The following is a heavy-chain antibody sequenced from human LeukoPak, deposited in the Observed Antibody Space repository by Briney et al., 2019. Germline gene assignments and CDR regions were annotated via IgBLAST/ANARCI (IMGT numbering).Heavy chain of an antibody. CDR2: INPAGSET. CDR3: ATFGLVAALDL. CDR1: GFSFNAYW. D-gene: IGHD5-12*01. J-gene: IGHJ4*02. Sequence: GGSLRLSCAASGFSFNAYWMAWVRQAPGTGLEWVANINPAGSETFHVDPAKGRFSISRDHTKNLVYLQMNSLRAEDTAVYYCATFGLVAALDLWGQGTLVTVSS. V-gene: IGHV3-7*01.